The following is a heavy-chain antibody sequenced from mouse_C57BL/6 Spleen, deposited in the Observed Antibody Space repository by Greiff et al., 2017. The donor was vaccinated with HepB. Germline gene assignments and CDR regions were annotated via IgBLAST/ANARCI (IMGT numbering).Heavy chain of an antibody. CDR1: GYTFTDYE. V-gene: IGHV1-15*01. D-gene: IGHD2-12*01. Sequence: VQLQQSGAELVRPGASVTLSCKASGYTFTDYEMHWVKQTPVHGLEWIGAIDPETGGTAYNQKFKGKAILTADKSSSTAYMELRSLTSEDSAVYYCTCYEGSYWYFDVWGTGTTVTVSS. CDR2: IDPETGGT. J-gene: IGHJ1*03. CDR3: TCYEGSYWYFDV.